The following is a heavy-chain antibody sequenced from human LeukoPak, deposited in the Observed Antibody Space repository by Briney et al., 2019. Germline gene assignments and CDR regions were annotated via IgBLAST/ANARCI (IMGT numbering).Heavy chain of an antibody. Sequence: GASVKVSCKASGYTFTGYYMHWVRQAPGQGLEWMGWINPNSGGTNYAQKFQGWVTMTRDTSISTAYMELSRLKSDDMAVYYCARGRGYSYGDYWGQGTLVTVSS. J-gene: IGHJ4*02. D-gene: IGHD5-18*01. CDR1: GYTFTGYY. CDR2: INPNSGGT. V-gene: IGHV1-2*04. CDR3: ARGRGYSYGDY.